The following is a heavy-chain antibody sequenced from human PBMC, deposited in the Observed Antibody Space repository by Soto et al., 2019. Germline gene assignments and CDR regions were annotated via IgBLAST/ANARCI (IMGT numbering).Heavy chain of an antibody. D-gene: IGHD3-3*01. Sequence: SLRLSCAAAGFTFDDYAMHWVRQAPGKGLEWVSGISWNSGSIGYADSVKGRFTISRDNAKNSLYLQMNSLRAEDTALYYCAKGTTVTFSPYYDFWSGYYTYYYYYGMDVWGQGTTVTASS. CDR1: GFTFDDYA. J-gene: IGHJ6*02. V-gene: IGHV3-9*01. CDR3: AKGTTVTFSPYYDFWSGYYTYYYYYGMDV. CDR2: ISWNSGSI.